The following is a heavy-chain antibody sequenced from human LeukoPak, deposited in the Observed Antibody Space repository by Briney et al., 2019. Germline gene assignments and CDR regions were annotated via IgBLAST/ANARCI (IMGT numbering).Heavy chain of an antibody. CDR3: ARVGVGATLYDFDY. CDR1: GGTFSTYA. Sequence: ASVMVSCKASGGTFSTYAIRWVRQAPGQGLEWMGGINPNSGGTNYAQKFQGRVTMTRDTSISTAYMELSRLRSDDTAVYYCARVGVGATLYDFDYWGRGTLVTVSS. J-gene: IGHJ4*02. V-gene: IGHV1-2*02. D-gene: IGHD1-26*01. CDR2: INPNSGGT.